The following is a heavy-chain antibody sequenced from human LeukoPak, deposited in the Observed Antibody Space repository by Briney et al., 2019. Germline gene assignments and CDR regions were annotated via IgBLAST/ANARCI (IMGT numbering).Heavy chain of an antibody. Sequence: GGSLRLSCAGSGFTFGGKGMHWFRQTPGKGLEWVAVIAYDGSRAFYADSVKGRFTISRDNSKNTMSVQMDDLRAEDTAVYYCTRYNNDHFDYWGQGTLVTVSS. J-gene: IGHJ4*02. D-gene: IGHD1-14*01. V-gene: IGHV3-33*01. CDR3: TRYNNDHFDY. CDR1: GFTFGGKG. CDR2: IAYDGSRA.